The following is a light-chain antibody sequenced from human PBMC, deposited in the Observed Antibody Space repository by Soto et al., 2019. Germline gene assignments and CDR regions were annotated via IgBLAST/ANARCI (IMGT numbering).Light chain of an antibody. V-gene: IGLV1-40*01. Sequence: QSVLTQPPSVSGAPGQRVTISCTGSSSNIGAGYDVYWYQQLPGTAPKLLIYGNSNRPSGVPDRFSGSKSGTSASLAITGLQAEDEADYYCQSYDSSLSGCFGTGTKLTVL. CDR3: QSYDSSLSGC. CDR1: SSNIGAGYD. J-gene: IGLJ1*01. CDR2: GNS.